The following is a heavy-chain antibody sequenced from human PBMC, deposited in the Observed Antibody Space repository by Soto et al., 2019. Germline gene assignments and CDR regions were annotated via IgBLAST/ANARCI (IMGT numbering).Heavy chain of an antibody. D-gene: IGHD6-19*01. CDR3: ARDPLAAQWLDHYYYGMDV. CDR1: GFTFSSYG. CDR2: IWYDGSNK. J-gene: IGHJ6*02. V-gene: IGHV3-33*01. Sequence: QVQLVESGGGVVQPGRSLRLSCAASGFTFSSYGMHWVRQAPGKGLEWVAVIWYDGSNKYYADSVKGRFTISRDNSKNTLYLQINSLRAEDTAVYYCARDPLAAQWLDHYYYGMDVWGQGTTVTVSS.